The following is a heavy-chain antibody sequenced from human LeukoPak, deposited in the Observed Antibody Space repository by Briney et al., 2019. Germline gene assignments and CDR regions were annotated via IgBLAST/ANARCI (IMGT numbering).Heavy chain of an antibody. CDR2: IYTSGST. CDR1: GGSISSYY. V-gene: IGHV4-4*07. J-gene: IGHJ4*02. Sequence: SESLSLTCTVSGGSISSYYWSWIRQPAGKGLEWIGRIYTSGSTNYNPSLMSRVTMSVDTSKNQCSLKLSSVTAADTPVYYCARAGYCSSTSCYNFDYWGQGALVTVSS. D-gene: IGHD2-2*01. CDR3: ARAGYCSSTSCYNFDY.